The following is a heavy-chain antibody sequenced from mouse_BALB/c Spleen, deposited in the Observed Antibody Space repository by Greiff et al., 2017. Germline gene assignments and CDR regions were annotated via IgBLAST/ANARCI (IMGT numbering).Heavy chain of an antibody. CDR2: IYPSDSYT. CDR3: TRVYYRYDEGYYFDY. D-gene: IGHD2-14*01. Sequence: QVHLQQPGAELVRPGASVKLSCKASGYTFTSYWINWVKQRPGQGLEWIGNIYPSDSYTNYNQKFKDKATLTVDKSSSTAYMQLSSPTSEDSAVYYCTRVYYRYDEGYYFDYWGQGTTLTVSS. CDR1: GYTFTSYW. J-gene: IGHJ2*01. V-gene: IGHV1-69*02.